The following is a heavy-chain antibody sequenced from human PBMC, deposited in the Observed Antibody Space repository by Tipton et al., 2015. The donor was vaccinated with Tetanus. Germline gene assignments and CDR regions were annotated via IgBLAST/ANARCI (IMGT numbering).Heavy chain of an antibody. Sequence: QLVQSGAEVKKPGASVKVSCKASGYTFTHYGVNWVRQAPGQGLEWMGWISPFNNNINYAEKFQGRLTMTTDRSTPTVYMVLRSRVSAERAVYCWARGRGVGPDEFFEHWGQGTLVTVSS. CDR3: ARGRGVGPDEFFEH. V-gene: IGHV1-18*01. J-gene: IGHJ5*02. D-gene: IGHD3-10*01. CDR2: ISPFNNNI. CDR1: GYTFTHYG.